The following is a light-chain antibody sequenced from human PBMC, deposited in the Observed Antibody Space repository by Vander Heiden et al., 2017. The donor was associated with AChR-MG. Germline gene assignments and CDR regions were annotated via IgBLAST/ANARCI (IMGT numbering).Light chain of an antibody. V-gene: IGKV3-20*01. CDR1: QSVSSSY. Sequence: VLTQSPGTLSLSPGERATLSCRASQSVSSSYLAWYQQKPGQAPRLLIYGASSRATGIPDRFSGSGSGTDFTLTISRLEPEDFAVYYCQQYGSSPPWTFGQGTKVEIK. CDR3: QQYGSSPPWT. CDR2: GAS. J-gene: IGKJ1*01.